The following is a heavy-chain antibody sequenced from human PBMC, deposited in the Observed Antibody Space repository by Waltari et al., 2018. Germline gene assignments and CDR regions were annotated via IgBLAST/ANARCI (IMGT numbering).Heavy chain of an antibody. CDR2: MNPNSGNT. Sequence: QVQLVQSGAEVKKPGASVKVSCKASGYTFTSYDINWVRQANGQGLEWMGWMNPNSGNTGYAQKFQGRVTITRNTSISTAYMELSSLRSEDTAVYYCARSRDYIWGSYRYTEHNFDYWGQGTLVTVSS. CDR1: GYTFTSYD. V-gene: IGHV1-8*03. CDR3: ARSRDYIWGSYRYTEHNFDY. D-gene: IGHD3-16*02. J-gene: IGHJ4*02.